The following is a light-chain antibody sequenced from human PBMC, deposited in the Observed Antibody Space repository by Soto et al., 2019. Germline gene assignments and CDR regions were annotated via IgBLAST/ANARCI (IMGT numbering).Light chain of an antibody. V-gene: IGLV2-11*01. CDR3: CSYAVSVL. CDR1: SSDVGGYNY. Sequence: QSALTQPRSVSGSPGQSVTISCTGTSSDVGGYNYVSWYQQHPGRAPKLLIYDVTKRPSGVPNRFSGSKSGNTASLTISGLQAEDEADYHCCSYAVSVLFGGGTKLTVL. CDR2: DVT. J-gene: IGLJ2*01.